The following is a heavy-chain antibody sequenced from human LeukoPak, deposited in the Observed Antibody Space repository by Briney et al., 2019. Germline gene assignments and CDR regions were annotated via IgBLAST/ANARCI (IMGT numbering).Heavy chain of an antibody. CDR2: IYSGGST. D-gene: IGHD3-9*01. J-gene: IGHJ4*02. Sequence: GGSLRLSCAASGFTASRNFMSWVRQAPGKGLEWVSVIYSGGSTYYADSVKGRFTISRDNPKNTLYLQMNSLRGEDTAVYYCALGLVTDYWGQGTLVTVSS. V-gene: IGHV3-66*01. CDR3: ALGLVTDY. CDR1: GFTASRNF.